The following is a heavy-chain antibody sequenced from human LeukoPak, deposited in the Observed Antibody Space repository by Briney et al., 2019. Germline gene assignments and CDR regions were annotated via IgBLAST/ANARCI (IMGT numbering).Heavy chain of an antibody. Sequence: SQTLSLTCTVSGGSISSGGYYWSWIRQHPGKDLEWIGYIYYSGSTYYNPSLKSRVTISVDTSKNQFSLKLSSVTAADTAVYYCARGGAYCSSTSCYLSWFDPWGQGTLVTVSS. CDR2: IYYSGST. J-gene: IGHJ5*02. CDR3: ARGGAYCSSTSCYLSWFDP. V-gene: IGHV4-31*03. CDR1: GGSISSGGYY. D-gene: IGHD2-2*01.